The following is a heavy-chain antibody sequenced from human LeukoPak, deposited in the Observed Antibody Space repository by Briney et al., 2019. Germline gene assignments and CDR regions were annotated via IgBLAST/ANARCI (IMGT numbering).Heavy chain of an antibody. J-gene: IGHJ3*02. CDR3: ARGRAFDI. Sequence: SETRSLTGAVKGGSFSGCYWSSIRKAPGKGLEWIGEINHSGSTNYNPSLKSRVTISVDTSKNQFSLKLSSVTAADTAVYYCARGRAFDIWGQGTMVTVSS. CDR2: INHSGST. CDR1: GGSFSGCY. V-gene: IGHV4-34*01.